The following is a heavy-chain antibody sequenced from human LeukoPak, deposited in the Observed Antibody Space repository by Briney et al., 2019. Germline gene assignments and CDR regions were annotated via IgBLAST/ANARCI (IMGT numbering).Heavy chain of an antibody. CDR2: INPNSGGT. J-gene: IGHJ4*02. CDR1: GYTFTGYY. D-gene: IGHD3-9*01. Sequence: ASVKVSCKASGYTFTGYYIHWVRQAPGQGLEWMGWINPNSGGTNYAQKFQGRVTMTRDTSISTAYMELRSLRSDDTAVYYCARLEYDILTGYPNFDCYFDYWGQGTLVTVSS. CDR3: ARLEYDILTGYPNFDCYFDY. V-gene: IGHV1-2*02.